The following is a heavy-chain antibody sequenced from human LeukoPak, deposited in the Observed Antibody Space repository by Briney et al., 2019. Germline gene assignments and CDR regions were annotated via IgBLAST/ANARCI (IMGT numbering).Heavy chain of an antibody. CDR3: ARGYCGGDCYVDY. D-gene: IGHD2-21*02. J-gene: IGHJ4*02. CDR2: IYYSGST. Sequence: PSQTLSLTCTVSGDSISSGGNYWSWIRQHPGKGLEWIGYIYYSGSTYYNSSLKSRVTMSVDTSKNQFSLRLSSVTAADTAVYYCARGYCGGDCYVDYWGQGTLVTVSS. CDR1: GDSISSGGNY. V-gene: IGHV4-31*03.